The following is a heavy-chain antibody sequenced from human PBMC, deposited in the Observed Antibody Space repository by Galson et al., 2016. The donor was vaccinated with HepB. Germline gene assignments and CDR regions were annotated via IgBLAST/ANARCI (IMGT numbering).Heavy chain of an antibody. Sequence: GSLRLSCATSGFPFSRYWMTWVRQAPGKGLEWVANIRQDESERYYVDSVKGRFTISRDNAKSTLYLQMNSLRAEDTAVYYCARDGGYQSAPSPYGMDVWGQGTTVTVSS. CDR3: ARDGGYQSAPSPYGMDV. D-gene: IGHD3-16*01. J-gene: IGHJ6*02. CDR1: GFPFSRYW. CDR2: IRQDESER. V-gene: IGHV3-7*03.